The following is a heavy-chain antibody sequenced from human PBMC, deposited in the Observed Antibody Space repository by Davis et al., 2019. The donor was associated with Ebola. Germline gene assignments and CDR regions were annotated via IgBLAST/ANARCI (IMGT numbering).Heavy chain of an antibody. CDR3: ARRRAYGGKGRYYGMDV. Sequence: SETLSLTCAVYGGSFSGYYWSWIRQPPGKGLKWIGEINHSRSTNYNPSLKSRVTISVDTSKNQFSLKLSSVTAADTAVYYCARRRAYGGKGRYYGMDVWGQGTTVTVSS. J-gene: IGHJ6*02. CDR1: GGSFSGYY. CDR2: INHSRST. V-gene: IGHV4-34*01. D-gene: IGHD4-23*01.